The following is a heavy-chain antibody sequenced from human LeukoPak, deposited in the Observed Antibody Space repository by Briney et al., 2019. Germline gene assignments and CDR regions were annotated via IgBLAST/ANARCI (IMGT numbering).Heavy chain of an antibody. D-gene: IGHD3-10*01. J-gene: IGHJ4*02. Sequence: RASVKVSCKASGYTFTSYDINWVRQATGQGLEWMGWMNPNSGNTGYAQKFQGRVTMTRNTSISTAYMELSSLRSEDTAGYYCARGPYGTGSHFDFWGQGTLVTVSS. CDR2: MNPNSGNT. CDR3: ARGPYGTGSHFDF. CDR1: GYTFTSYD. V-gene: IGHV1-8*01.